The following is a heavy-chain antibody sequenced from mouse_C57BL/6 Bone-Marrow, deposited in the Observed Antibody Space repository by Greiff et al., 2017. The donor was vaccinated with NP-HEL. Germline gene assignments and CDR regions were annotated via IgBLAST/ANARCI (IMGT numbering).Heavy chain of an antibody. CDR3: ARQGDY. CDR2: ISSGGSYT. CDR1: GFTFSSYG. Sequence: EVNVVESGGDLVKPGGSLKLSCAASGFTFSSYGMSWVRQTPDKRLEWVATISSGGSYTYYPDSVKGRFTISRDNAKNTLYLQMSSLKSEDTAMYYCARQGDYWGQGTTLTVSS. V-gene: IGHV5-6*01. J-gene: IGHJ2*01.